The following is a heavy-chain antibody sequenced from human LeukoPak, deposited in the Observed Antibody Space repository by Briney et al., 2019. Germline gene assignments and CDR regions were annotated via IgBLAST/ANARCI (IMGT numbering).Heavy chain of an antibody. CDR3: AKERGAEAGTVYFDY. D-gene: IGHD6-13*01. J-gene: IGHJ4*02. CDR1: GFTFSSYC. CDR2: IKQYGSEK. V-gene: IGHV3-7*01. Sequence: GGSLRLSCAASGFTFSSYCMSWVRQAPGKGLEWVANIKQYGSEKYYVDSVKGRFTISRDNSKNTLYLQMNSLRPEDTAIYYCAKERGAEAGTVYFDYWGQGTLVTVSS.